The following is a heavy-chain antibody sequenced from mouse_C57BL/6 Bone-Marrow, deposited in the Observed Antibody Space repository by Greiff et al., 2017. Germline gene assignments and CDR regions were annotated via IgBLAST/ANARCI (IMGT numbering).Heavy chain of an antibody. Sequence: QVTLKVSGAELMKPGASVKLSCKATGYTFTGYWIEWVKQRPGHGLKWIGEILPGSGSTNYNEKFKGKATFTADTSSNTAYMQLSSLTTEDSAIYYCARRGYYYGSSFDYCGQGTTLTVSS. CDR1: GYTFTGYW. CDR2: ILPGSGST. J-gene: IGHJ2*01. CDR3: ARRGYYYGSSFDY. V-gene: IGHV1-9*01. D-gene: IGHD1-1*01.